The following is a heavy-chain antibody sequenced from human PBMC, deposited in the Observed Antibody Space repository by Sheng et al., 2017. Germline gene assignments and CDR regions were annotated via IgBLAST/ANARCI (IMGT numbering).Heavy chain of an antibody. CDR1: GFTFSSYA. D-gene: IGHD3-22*01. CDR2: ISGSGGST. CDR3: AKAEPSYYEPSNYYYGMDV. J-gene: IGHJ6*02. V-gene: IGHV3-23*04. Sequence: EVQLVESGGGLVQPGGSLRLSCAASGFTFSSYAMSWVRQAPGKGLEWVSAISGSGGSTYYADSVKGRFTISRDNSKNTLYLQMNSLRAEDTAVYYCAKAEPSYYEPSNYYYGMDVWGPRDHGHRLL.